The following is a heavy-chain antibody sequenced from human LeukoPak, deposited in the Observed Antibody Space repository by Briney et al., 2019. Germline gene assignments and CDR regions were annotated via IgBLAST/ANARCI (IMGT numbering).Heavy chain of an antibody. CDR1: GFTVSSNY. CDR2: IYSGGST. D-gene: IGHD4-17*01. CDR3: AREDGDYAFDY. V-gene: IGHV3-53*01. J-gene: IGHJ4*02. Sequence: QTGGSLRLSCAASGFTVSSNYMSWVRQAPGKGLEWVSVIYSGGSTYYADSVKGRFTISRDNSKNTLYLQMNSLRAEDTAVYYCAREDGDYAFDYWGQGTLVTVSS.